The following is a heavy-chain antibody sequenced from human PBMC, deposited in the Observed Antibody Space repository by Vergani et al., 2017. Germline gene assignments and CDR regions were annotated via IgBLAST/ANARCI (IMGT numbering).Heavy chain of an antibody. V-gene: IGHV4-61*02. CDR1: GESIRSGSHY. CDR3: ARDRTDIVATGPRAYYMDV. Sequence: QVRLEESGPGLLKPSQTLSLTCTVSGESIRSGSHYWSWIRQPAGKGPEWIGEINHSGSTNYNPSLKSRVTISVDTSKNQFSLKLSSVTAADTAVYYCARDRTDIVATGPRAYYMDVWGKGTTVTVSS. D-gene: IGHD5-12*01. J-gene: IGHJ6*03. CDR2: INHSGST.